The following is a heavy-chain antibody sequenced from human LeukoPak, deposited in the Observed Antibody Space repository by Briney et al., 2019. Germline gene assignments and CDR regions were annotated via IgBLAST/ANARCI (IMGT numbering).Heavy chain of an antibody. V-gene: IGHV1-46*03. D-gene: IGHD3-22*01. CDR2: INPSGGST. J-gene: IGHJ4*02. Sequence: VASVKVSCKASGYTFTSYGISWVRQAPGQGLEWMGIINPSGGSTSYAQKFQGRVTMTRDTSTSTVYMELSSLRSEDTAVYYCARDRGYDYYDSSGYYPKDYFDYWGQGTLVTVSS. CDR3: ARDRGYDYYDSSGYYPKDYFDY. CDR1: GYTFTSYG.